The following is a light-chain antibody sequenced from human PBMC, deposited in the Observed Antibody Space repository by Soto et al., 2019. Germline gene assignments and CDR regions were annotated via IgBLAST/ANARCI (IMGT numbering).Light chain of an antibody. CDR1: QSINDN. J-gene: IGKJ4*01. CDR2: DTS. V-gene: IGKV3-15*01. CDR3: QRYNNWPLT. Sequence: EIVMTQSPATLSVSPGERATLFCRASQSINDNLAWYQQKTGQAPRLLIYDTSTRATGVPARFSGSRSGTEFTLTINSLQSEDFAVYYCQRYNNWPLTFGGGTKVDIK.